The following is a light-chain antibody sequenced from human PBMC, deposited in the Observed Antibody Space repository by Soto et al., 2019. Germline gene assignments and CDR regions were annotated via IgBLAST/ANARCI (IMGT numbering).Light chain of an antibody. J-gene: IGLJ1*01. CDR2: DVS. Sequence: QSVLTQPASVSRSPGQSITISCTGTSSDVGGYNYVSWYQQHPGKAPKLMIYDVSNRPSGVSNRFSGSKSGNTASLTISGLQAEDEADYYCSSYTSSSTYVFGTGTKLT. CDR3: SSYTSSSTYV. CDR1: SSDVGGYNY. V-gene: IGLV2-14*01.